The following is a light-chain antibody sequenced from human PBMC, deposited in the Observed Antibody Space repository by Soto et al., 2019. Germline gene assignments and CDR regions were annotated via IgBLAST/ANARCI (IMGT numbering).Light chain of an antibody. J-gene: IGKJ1*01. CDR1: QSVSSSY. CDR3: QQYGSSPRT. Sequence: EIVLTQSPGTLSLSPGERATLSCRAIQSVSSSYLAWYQQKPGQAPRLLIYGASSRATGIPDRLSGSGSGTDFTLTISRLEPEDFAVYYCQQYGSSPRTFGQGTKVEIK. V-gene: IGKV3-20*01. CDR2: GAS.